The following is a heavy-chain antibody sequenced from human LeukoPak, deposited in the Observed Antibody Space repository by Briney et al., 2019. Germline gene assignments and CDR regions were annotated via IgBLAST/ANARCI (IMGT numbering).Heavy chain of an antibody. CDR2: ISYDGSNK. Sequence: PGGSLRLSCAASGFTFSSYGMHWVRQAPGKGLEWVAVISYDGSNKYYADSVKGRFTISRDNSKNTLYLQMNSLRAEDTAVYYCAKDRSLSGLLWFEELRWDYYGMDVWGQGTTVTVSS. CDR3: AKDRSLSGLLWFEELRWDYYGMDV. D-gene: IGHD3-10*01. CDR1: GFTFSSYG. J-gene: IGHJ6*02. V-gene: IGHV3-30*18.